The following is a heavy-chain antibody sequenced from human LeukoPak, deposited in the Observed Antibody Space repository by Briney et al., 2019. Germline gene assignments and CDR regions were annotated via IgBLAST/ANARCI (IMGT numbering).Heavy chain of an antibody. CDR3: AELGITMIGGV. CDR1: GFTFDYG. D-gene: IGHD3-10*02. V-gene: IGHV3-20*04. J-gene: IGHJ6*04. CDR2: INWNGGST. Sequence: GGSLRLSCAASGFTFDYGMSWVRQAPGKGLEWVSGINWNGGSTGYADSVKGRFTISRDNAKNSLYLQMNSLRAEDTAVYYCAELGITMIGGVWGKGTTVTISS.